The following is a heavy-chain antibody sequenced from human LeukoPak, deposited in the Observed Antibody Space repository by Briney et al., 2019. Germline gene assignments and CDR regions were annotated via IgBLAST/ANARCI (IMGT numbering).Heavy chain of an antibody. Sequence: PSQTLSLTCAVSGGSISSGGYSWSWIRQPPGKGLEWIGEINHSGSTNYNPSLKSRVTISVDTSKNQFSLKLSSVTAADTAVYYCARTRAYYYGSGSLPDYWGQGTLVTVSS. D-gene: IGHD3-10*01. CDR1: GGSISSGGYS. J-gene: IGHJ4*02. CDR3: ARTRAYYYGSGSLPDY. V-gene: IGHV4-30-2*01. CDR2: INHSGST.